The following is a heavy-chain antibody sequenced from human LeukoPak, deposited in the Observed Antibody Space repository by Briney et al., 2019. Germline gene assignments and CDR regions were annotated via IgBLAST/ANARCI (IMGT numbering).Heavy chain of an antibody. Sequence: GASVKVSCKASGYAFTGYYMHWVRQAPGQGLEWMGWINPNSGGTNYAQKFQGRVTMTRDTSISTAYMELSRLRSDDTAVYYCARDGYDILTGYYATDCWGQGTLVTVSS. J-gene: IGHJ4*02. CDR3: ARDGYDILTGYYATDC. CDR1: GYAFTGYY. D-gene: IGHD3-9*01. V-gene: IGHV1-2*02. CDR2: INPNSGGT.